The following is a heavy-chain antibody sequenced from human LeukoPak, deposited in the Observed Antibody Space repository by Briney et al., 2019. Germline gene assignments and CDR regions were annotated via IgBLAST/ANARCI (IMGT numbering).Heavy chain of an antibody. V-gene: IGHV3-7*03. CDR3: ARGPNYGSRSDYFDY. D-gene: IGHD3-10*01. Sequence: GGSLRLSCAASGFTFSIHWMNWVRQAPGEGLEWVANMKEDGSEKYCVDCVKGRFTISRDNAKNSLYLQMNSLRAEDTAVYYCARGPNYGSRSDYFDYWGQGTLVTVSS. CDR2: MKEDGSEK. J-gene: IGHJ4*02. CDR1: GFTFSIHW.